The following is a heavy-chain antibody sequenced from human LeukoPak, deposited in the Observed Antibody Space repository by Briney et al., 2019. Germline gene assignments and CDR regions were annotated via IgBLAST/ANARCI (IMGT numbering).Heavy chain of an antibody. Sequence: GGSLRLSCAASGFTFNSYSMNWVRQAPGKGLEWVSSINSDSDYIYYTDSVKGRFTISRDNAKNSLYLHMNSLRAEDTAVYYCARVLSGRGSLYSYYYYMDVWGKGTTVTISS. D-gene: IGHD3-10*01. CDR3: ARVLSGRGSLYSYYYYMDV. J-gene: IGHJ6*03. CDR2: INSDSDYI. CDR1: GFTFNSYS. V-gene: IGHV3-21*04.